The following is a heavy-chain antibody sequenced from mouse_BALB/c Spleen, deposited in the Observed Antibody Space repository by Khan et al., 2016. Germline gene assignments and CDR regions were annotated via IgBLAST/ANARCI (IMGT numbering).Heavy chain of an antibody. CDR2: ISSGSSAI. Sequence: EVELVESGGGLVQPGGSRKLSCAASGFTFSSFGMHWVRQAPEKGLEWVAFISSGSSAIYYADTVKGRFTISRDNPKNTLFLQMTSLTSEDTARYYCGRGDYWGQGTALTVSS. CDR1: GFTFSSFG. CDR3: GRGDY. J-gene: IGHJ2*01. V-gene: IGHV5-17*02.